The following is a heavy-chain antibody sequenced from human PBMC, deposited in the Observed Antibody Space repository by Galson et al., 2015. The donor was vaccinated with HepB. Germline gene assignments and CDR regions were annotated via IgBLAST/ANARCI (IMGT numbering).Heavy chain of an antibody. CDR1: GFTFDDYA. J-gene: IGHJ3*02. CDR3: AKDIGGLRGAFDI. D-gene: IGHD5-18*01. CDR2: ISWNSGSI. V-gene: IGHV3-9*01. Sequence: SLRLSCAASGFTFDDYAMHWVRQAPGKGLEWVSGISWNSGSIGYADSVKGRFTISRDNAKNSLYLQMNSLRAEDTALYYCAKDIGGLRGAFDIWGQGTMVTVSS.